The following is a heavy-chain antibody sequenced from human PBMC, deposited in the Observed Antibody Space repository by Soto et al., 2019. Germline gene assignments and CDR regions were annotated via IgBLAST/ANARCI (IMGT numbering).Heavy chain of an antibody. CDR3: AKRGSVGTTYKYDAFDI. V-gene: IGHV4-59*01. CDR1: GGSISPYY. CDR2: IYYSGTT. J-gene: IGHJ3*02. D-gene: IGHD1-26*01. Sequence: SETLSLTCTVSGGSISPYYWSWIRQSPRKGLWWIGYIYYSGTTNYNPSLKTRVTMSLDTSKTQFSLKPTSVTSADTAVYYCAKRGSVGTTYKYDAFDIWGQGTMANVSS.